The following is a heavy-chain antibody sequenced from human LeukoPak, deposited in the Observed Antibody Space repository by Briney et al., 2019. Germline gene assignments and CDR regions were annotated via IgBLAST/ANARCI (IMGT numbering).Heavy chain of an antibody. CDR2: INHGGST. CDR1: GGSFSGYY. Sequence: ASETLSLTCAVYGGSFSGYYWSWIRQPPGKGLEWIGEINHGGSTNYNPSLKSRVTISVDTSKNQFSLELSSVTAADTAVYYCARKSGNFWSGYYYQQCGYFDYWGQGTLVTVSS. D-gene: IGHD3-3*01. V-gene: IGHV4-34*01. CDR3: ARKSGNFWSGYYYQQCGYFDY. J-gene: IGHJ4*02.